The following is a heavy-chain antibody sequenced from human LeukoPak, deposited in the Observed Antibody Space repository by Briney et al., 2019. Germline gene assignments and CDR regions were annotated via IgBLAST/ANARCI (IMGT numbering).Heavy chain of an antibody. V-gene: IGHV1-69*01. CDR2: IIPIFGTA. D-gene: IGHD3-22*01. CDR3: ARDREYYDSSGYLDY. Sequence: SVKVSCKASGGTFSSYAISWVRQAPGQGLEWMGGIIPIFGTANYAQKFQGRVTITADESTSTAYMELSSLRSEDTAVYYCARDREYYDSSGYLDYWGQGTLVTVSS. CDR1: GGTFSSYA. J-gene: IGHJ4*02.